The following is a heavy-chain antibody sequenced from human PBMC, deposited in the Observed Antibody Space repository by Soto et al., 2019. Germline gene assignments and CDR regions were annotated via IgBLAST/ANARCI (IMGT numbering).Heavy chain of an antibody. D-gene: IGHD3-16*02. CDR1: GFTFSNAW. J-gene: IGHJ5*02. CDR2: IKSRTNGGTT. V-gene: IGHV3-15*01. CDR3: TTDDPLDGS. Sequence: GGSLRLSCAASGFTFSNAWMRWVRQAPGKGLEWVGRIKSRTNGGTTDYAAPVKGRFTISRDDSKTTLYLQMNSLRTEDTAVYYCTTDDPLDGSWGQGTLVTVSS.